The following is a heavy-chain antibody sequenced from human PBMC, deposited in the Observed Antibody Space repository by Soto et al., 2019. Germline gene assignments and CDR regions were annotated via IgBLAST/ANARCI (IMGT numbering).Heavy chain of an antibody. J-gene: IGHJ6*02. CDR2: INPKSGGT. D-gene: IGHD2-8*01. Sequence: SGKVSWKAAGYRFTDYDIHWVRQAPGQGLEWLALINPKSGGTSTAQKFQGWVTMTTDTSISTASMELTRLTSDDTAIYYCARGDSTDCSNGVCSFFYNHDMDVWGQGTTVTVSS. CDR3: ARGDSTDCSNGVCSFFYNHDMDV. CDR1: GYRFTDYD. V-gene: IGHV1-2*04.